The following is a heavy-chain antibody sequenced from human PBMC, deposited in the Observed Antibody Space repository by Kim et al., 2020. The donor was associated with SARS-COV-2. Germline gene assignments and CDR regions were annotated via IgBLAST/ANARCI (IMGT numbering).Heavy chain of an antibody. Sequence: SETLSLTCAVYGGSFSGYYWTWIRQPPGKGLEWIGKITRSGSTNYNPSLKSRVTISVDTSKNQFSLKLNSVTAADAAVYYCARPAGAATGGYYFDYWGQG. V-gene: IGHV4-34*01. CDR1: GGSFSGYY. D-gene: IGHD6-13*01. J-gene: IGHJ4*02. CDR3: ARPAGAATGGYYFDY. CDR2: ITRSGST.